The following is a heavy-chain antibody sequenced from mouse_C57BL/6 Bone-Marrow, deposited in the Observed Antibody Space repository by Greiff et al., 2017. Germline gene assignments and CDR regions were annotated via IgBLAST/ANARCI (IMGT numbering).Heavy chain of an antibody. D-gene: IGHD1-1*01. CDR1: GYTFTSYG. V-gene: IGHV1-81*01. J-gene: IGHJ1*03. Sequence: QVHVKQSGAELARPGASVKLSCKASGYTFTSYGISWVKQRTGQGLEWIGEIYPRSGNTSYNEKFKGKATLTADKSSSTAYMELRSLTSEDSAVYFCARSDYYYGSSYGYFDVWGTGTTVTVSS. CDR3: ARSDYYYGSSYGYFDV. CDR2: IYPRSGNT.